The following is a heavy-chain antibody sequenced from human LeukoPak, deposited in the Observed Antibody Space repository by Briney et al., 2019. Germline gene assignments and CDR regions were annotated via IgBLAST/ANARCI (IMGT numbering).Heavy chain of an antibody. D-gene: IGHD1-26*01. CDR3: ARDSRTLVGTTQHAFDI. J-gene: IGHJ3*02. Sequence: SETLSLTCTVSGGSIGSYYWSWIRQPPGKGLEWIGYIYYSGSTNYNPSLKSRVTISVDTSKNQFSLRLSSVTAADTAVYYCARDSRTLVGTTQHAFDIWGQGTMVTVSS. CDR2: IYYSGST. V-gene: IGHV4-59*01. CDR1: GGSIGSYY.